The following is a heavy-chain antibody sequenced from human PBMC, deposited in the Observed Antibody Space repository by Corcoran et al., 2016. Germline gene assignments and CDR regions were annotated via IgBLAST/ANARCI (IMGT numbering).Heavy chain of an antibody. D-gene: IGHD3-9*01. Sequence: QVQLVQSGAEVKKPGASVKVSCKASGYTFTSYYMHWVRQAPGQGLEWMGIINPSGGSTSYAQKFQGRVTMTRDTSTSTVYMELSSLRSEDTAVYYCARGQIDYDIVTGYPDYWGQGTLVTVSS. V-gene: IGHV1-46*01. CDR3: ARGQIDYDIVTGYPDY. J-gene: IGHJ4*02. CDR1: GYTFTSYY. CDR2: INPSGGST.